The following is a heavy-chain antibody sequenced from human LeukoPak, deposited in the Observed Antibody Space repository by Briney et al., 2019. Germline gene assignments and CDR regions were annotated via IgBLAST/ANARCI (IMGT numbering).Heavy chain of an antibody. CDR2: ISGSGGST. J-gene: IGHJ2*01. D-gene: IGHD3-10*01. CDR3: AQGSGSYYNSWYFDL. Sequence: GGSLRLSRAASGFTFSSYGMSWVRQAPGKGLEWVSAISGSGGSTYYADSVKGRFTISRDNSKNTLYLQMNSLRAEDTAVYYCAQGSGSYYNSWYFDLWGRGTLVTVSS. V-gene: IGHV3-23*01. CDR1: GFTFSSYG.